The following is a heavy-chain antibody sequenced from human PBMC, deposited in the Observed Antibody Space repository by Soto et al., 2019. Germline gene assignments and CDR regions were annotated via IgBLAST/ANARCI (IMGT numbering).Heavy chain of an antibody. CDR3: AREPIAAVCFDY. Sequence: HPGGSLRLSCAASGFTFSDYWMHWVRQVPGKGLVWVSRIKTDGSTTSYADSVKGRFTISRDNAKNTLYLQMNSLRAEDTAIYYCAREPIAAVCFDYWGQGALVTAPQ. CDR2: IKTDGSTT. V-gene: IGHV3-74*01. J-gene: IGHJ4*02. D-gene: IGHD6-13*01. CDR1: GFTFSDYW.